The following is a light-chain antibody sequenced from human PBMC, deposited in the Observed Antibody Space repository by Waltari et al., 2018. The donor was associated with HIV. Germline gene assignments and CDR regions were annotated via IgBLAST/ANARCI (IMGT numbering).Light chain of an antibody. CDR3: QHYDNWPPWT. Sequence: MTQSPATLSASPGERATLSCRASQSVSSKLAWYQQKPGQAPRLLIYDASTRATGIPDRFSGSGAETEFTLTISSLQSEDFAVYYCQHYDNWPPWTFGQGTKLDIK. CDR2: DAS. J-gene: IGKJ1*01. CDR1: QSVSSK. V-gene: IGKV3-15*01.